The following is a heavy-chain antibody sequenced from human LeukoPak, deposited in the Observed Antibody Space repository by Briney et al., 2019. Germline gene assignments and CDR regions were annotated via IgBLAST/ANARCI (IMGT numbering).Heavy chain of an antibody. CDR3: AKGLEPYDYGDYEAYYFVY. CDR2: ISGSGGST. J-gene: IGHJ4*02. CDR1: GFTFSSYA. Sequence: HPGGSLRLSCAASGFTFSSYAMSWVRQAPGEGLEWVSAISGSGGSTYYADSVKGRFTSSRDNSKNTLYLQMNSLRAEDTAVYYCAKGLEPYDYGDYEAYYFVYWGQGTLVTVPS. D-gene: IGHD4-17*01. V-gene: IGHV3-23*01.